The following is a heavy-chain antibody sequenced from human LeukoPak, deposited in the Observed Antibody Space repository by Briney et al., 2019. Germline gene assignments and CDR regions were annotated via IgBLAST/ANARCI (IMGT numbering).Heavy chain of an antibody. J-gene: IGHJ4*02. CDR1: GYSFTNYW. V-gene: IGHV5-51*01. CDR3: ARRSGYSRTFDY. CDR2: IYPDDSDT. Sequence: GESLKISCQGSGYSFTNYWIGWVRQMPGTGLEWMGIIYPDDSDTTYRPSFQGQVTISADKSISTAYLQWSRLKASDTAMYYCARRSGYSRTFDYWGQGTLVTVSS. D-gene: IGHD3-22*01.